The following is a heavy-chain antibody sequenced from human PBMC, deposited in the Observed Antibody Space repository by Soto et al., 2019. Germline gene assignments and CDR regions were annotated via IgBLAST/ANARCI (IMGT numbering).Heavy chain of an antibody. Sequence: EVQLVESGGGLVKPGGSLRLSCAASGFTFSSYSMNWVRQAPGKGLEWVSSISSSSSYIYYADSVKGRFTISRDNAKNSLYLKMNSLRAADTAVYYCARDQPGYSYCYGLGYWGQGTLVTVSS. J-gene: IGHJ4*02. CDR2: ISSSSSYI. CDR1: GFTFSSYS. D-gene: IGHD5-18*01. V-gene: IGHV3-21*01. CDR3: ARDQPGYSYCYGLGY.